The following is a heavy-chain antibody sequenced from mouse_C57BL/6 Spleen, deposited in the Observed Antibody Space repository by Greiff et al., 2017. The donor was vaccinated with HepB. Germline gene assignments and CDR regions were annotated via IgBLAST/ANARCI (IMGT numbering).Heavy chain of an antibody. J-gene: IGHJ2*01. V-gene: IGHV1-26*01. D-gene: IGHD2-5*01. CDR2: INPNNGGT. CDR1: GYTFTDYY. CDR3: ARRGSNYDYFDY. Sequence: VQLQQSGPELVKPGASVKISCKASGYTFTDYYMNWVKQSHGKSLEWIGDINPNNGGTSYNQKFKGKATLTVDKSSSTAYMELRSLTSEDSAVYYCARRGSNYDYFDYWGQGTTLTVSS.